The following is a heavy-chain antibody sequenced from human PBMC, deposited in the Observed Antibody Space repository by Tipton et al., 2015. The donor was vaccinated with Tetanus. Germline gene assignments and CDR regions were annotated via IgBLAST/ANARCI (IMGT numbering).Heavy chain of an antibody. CDR1: GFTFRRSA. Sequence: QSGAEVRKPGTSVKVSCKASGFTFRRSAVQWVRLARGQRPEWIGWIVVGTGSTNYAQKFKDRVTITRDMSTSTVYMERSSLRSGDTAMYYCAAESFRSGGAYMDGWGKGTAVIVSS. CDR2: IVVGTGST. CDR3: AAESFRSGGAYMDG. D-gene: IGHD3-3*01. V-gene: IGHV1-58*01. J-gene: IGHJ6*03.